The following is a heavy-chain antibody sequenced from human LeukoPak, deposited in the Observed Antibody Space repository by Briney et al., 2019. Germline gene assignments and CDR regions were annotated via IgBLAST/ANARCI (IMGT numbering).Heavy chain of an antibody. D-gene: IGHD3-10*01. CDR3: ARAKRITMVRGVSRPYYFDY. V-gene: IGHV1/OR15-1*04. Sequence: ASVKVSCKASGYIFTDYYMHWVRQAPGQELGWMGRINPNSGGTNYAQKFQGRVTMTRNTSISTAYMELSSLRSEDTAVYYCARAKRITMVRGVSRPYYFDYWGQGTLVTVSS. J-gene: IGHJ4*02. CDR2: INPNSGGT. CDR1: GYIFTDYY.